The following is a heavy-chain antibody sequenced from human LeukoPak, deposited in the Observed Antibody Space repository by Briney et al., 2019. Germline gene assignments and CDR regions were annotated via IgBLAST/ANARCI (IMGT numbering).Heavy chain of an antibody. J-gene: IGHJ6*02. CDR3: ARDGYGMDV. CDR1: GDSVSSNSVG. V-gene: IGHV6-1*01. Sequence: SQTLSLTCAISGDSVSSNSVGWNWIRQSPSGGLEWLGRTYYRSKWYIDYAVSVKGRITINPDTSKNQFSLQLNSVTPEDTAVYYCARDGYGMDVWGRGATVTVSS. CDR2: TYYRSKWYI.